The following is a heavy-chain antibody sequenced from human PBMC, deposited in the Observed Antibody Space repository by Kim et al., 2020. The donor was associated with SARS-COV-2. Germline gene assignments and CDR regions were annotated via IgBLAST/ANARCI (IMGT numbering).Heavy chain of an antibody. CDR3: ARDYDILTGYSSPDY. CDR2: IWYDGSNK. J-gene: IGHJ4*02. Sequence: GGSLRLSCAASGFTFSSYGMHWVRQAPGKGLEWVAVIWYDGSNKYYADSVKGRFTISRDNSKNTLYLQMNSLRAEDTAVYYCARDYDILTGYSSPDYWGQGTLVTVSS. D-gene: IGHD3-9*01. V-gene: IGHV3-33*01. CDR1: GFTFSSYG.